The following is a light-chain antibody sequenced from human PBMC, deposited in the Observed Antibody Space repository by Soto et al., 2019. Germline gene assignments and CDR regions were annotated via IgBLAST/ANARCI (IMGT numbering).Light chain of an antibody. CDR1: SSNIGSNY. CDR2: TND. CDR3: ATWDNSLRGPV. V-gene: IGLV1-47*01. Sequence: QSVLTQPPSASGTPGQWVTISCSGSSSNIGSNYVYWYQQLPGTAPKLLIYTNDQRPSGVPDRFSGSKSGTSASLAISGLRSVDETDYYCATWDNSLRGPVFGGGTQLTVL. J-gene: IGLJ3*02.